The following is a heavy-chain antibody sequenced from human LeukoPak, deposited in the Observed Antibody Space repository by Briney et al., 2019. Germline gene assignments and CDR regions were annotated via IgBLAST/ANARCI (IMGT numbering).Heavy chain of an antibody. CDR3: ARACGGDCYGDY. CDR1: GYTFTSYY. D-gene: IGHD2-21*02. J-gene: IGHJ4*02. CDR2: INPSGGST. Sequence: ASVKVPCKASGYTFTSYYMHWVRQAPGQGLEWMGIINPSGGSTSYAQKFQGRVTMTRDTSTSTVYMELSSLRSEDTAVYYCARACGGDCYGDYWGQGTLVTVSS. V-gene: IGHV1-46*01.